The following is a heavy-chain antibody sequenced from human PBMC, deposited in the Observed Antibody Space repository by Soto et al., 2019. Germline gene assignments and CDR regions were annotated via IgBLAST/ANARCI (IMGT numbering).Heavy chain of an antibody. D-gene: IGHD6-13*01. CDR1: GGSISSYY. V-gene: IGHV4-59*08. Sequence: SETLSLTCTVSGGSISSYYWSWIRQPPGKGLEWIGYIYYSGSTNYNPSLKSRVTISVDTSKNQFSLKLSSVTAADTAVYHCARHSSSGPKYYYYYGMDVWGQGTKVTVSS. CDR3: ARHSSSGPKYYYYYGMDV. CDR2: IYYSGST. J-gene: IGHJ6*02.